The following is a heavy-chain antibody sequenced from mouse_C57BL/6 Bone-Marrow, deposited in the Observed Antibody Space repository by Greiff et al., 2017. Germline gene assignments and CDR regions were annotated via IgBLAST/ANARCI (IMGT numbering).Heavy chain of an antibody. D-gene: IGHD2-4*01. CDR2: IYPRSGNT. V-gene: IGHV1-81*01. J-gene: IGHJ4*01. Sequence: QVQLQQSGAELARPGASVKLSCKASGYTFTSYGISWVKQRTGQGLEWIGEIYPRSGNTYYNEKFKGKATLTADKSSSTAYMELRSLTSEDSAVYCCARGNYDYDAGYYYAMDYWGQGTSVTVSS. CDR3: ARGNYDYDAGYYYAMDY. CDR1: GYTFTSYG.